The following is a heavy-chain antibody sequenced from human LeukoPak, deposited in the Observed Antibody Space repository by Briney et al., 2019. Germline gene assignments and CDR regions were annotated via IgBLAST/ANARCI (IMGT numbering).Heavy chain of an antibody. J-gene: IGHJ5*02. CDR1: GTSITNYY. D-gene: IGHD3-16*01. V-gene: IGHV4-4*09. CDR3: ARQDYWGWFAP. Sequence: SETLSLTCTVSGTSITNYYWAWIRQTPGKGLEWIGYIYPDGSIKYNPSLKSRGAISVDTSNNQFSLKVTSMTAADTAVYYCARQDYWGWFAPWGQGTLVIVSS. CDR2: IYPDGSI.